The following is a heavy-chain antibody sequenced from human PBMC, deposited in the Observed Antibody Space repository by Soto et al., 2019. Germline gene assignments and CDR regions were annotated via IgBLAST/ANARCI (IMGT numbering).Heavy chain of an antibody. Sequence: QITLKESGPTLVKPTQTLTLTCTFSGFSLSTSGVGVGWIRQPPGKALEWLALIYWDDSQPYSPSLKSRLTITKDPAKNQVVLTMTNMDPVDTATYYCAHTVPGSSLFDYWGQGALVTVSS. D-gene: IGHD6-13*01. V-gene: IGHV2-5*02. CDR2: IYWDDSQ. CDR1: GFSLSTSGVG. J-gene: IGHJ4*02. CDR3: AHTVPGSSLFDY.